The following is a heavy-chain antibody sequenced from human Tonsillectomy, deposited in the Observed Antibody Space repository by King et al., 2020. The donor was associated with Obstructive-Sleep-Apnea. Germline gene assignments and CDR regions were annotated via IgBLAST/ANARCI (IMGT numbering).Heavy chain of an antibody. Sequence: DVQLVESGGGLVRPGGSLRLSCAASGFAFSNAWMSWVRQAPGKGLEWVGRIKSKTDGGTADYAAPLKGRFTISRDDSKNTLYLQMNSLKTEDTAVYYCTTEVPLWFGESIGASDNWGQGTLVTVSS. V-gene: IGHV3-15*01. CDR1: GFAFSNAW. J-gene: IGHJ4*02. CDR2: IKSKTDGGTA. CDR3: TTEVPLWFGESIGASDN. D-gene: IGHD3-10*01.